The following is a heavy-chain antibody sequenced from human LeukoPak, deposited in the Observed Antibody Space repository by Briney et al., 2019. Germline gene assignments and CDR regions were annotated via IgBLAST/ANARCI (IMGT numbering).Heavy chain of an antibody. Sequence: GGSLRLSCAASGFTFSSYSMNWVRQAPGKGLECVLSISSNSSYIYYADSVKGRFTISRYNDKNSLYLHMKRLSSEDTAVFYCGRWDDAFDIWGQGTMVTVSS. CDR1: GFTFSSYS. CDR2: ISSNSSYI. J-gene: IGHJ3*02. CDR3: GRWDDAFDI. V-gene: IGHV3-21*01. D-gene: IGHD1-26*01.